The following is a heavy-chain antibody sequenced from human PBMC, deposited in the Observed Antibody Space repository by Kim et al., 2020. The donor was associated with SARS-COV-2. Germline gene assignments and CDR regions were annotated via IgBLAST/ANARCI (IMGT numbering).Heavy chain of an antibody. CDR1: GYSFTSYW. D-gene: IGHD1-26*01. J-gene: IGHJ4*01. CDR3: ARQRGYSGSYYGVIDY. Sequence: GESLKISCKGSGYSFTSYWIAWVRQMPGKGLEWMGIIYPGDSDTRYSPSFQGQVTISADKSMDTAYLQWSSLEASDSAMFYCARQRGYSGSYYGVIDYWG. V-gene: IGHV5-51*01. CDR2: IYPGDSDT.